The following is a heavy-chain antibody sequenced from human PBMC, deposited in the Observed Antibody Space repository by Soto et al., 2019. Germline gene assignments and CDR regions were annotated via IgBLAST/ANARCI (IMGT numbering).Heavy chain of an antibody. CDR3: AKVNAYGDYYTNGYLTAYYFDY. J-gene: IGHJ4*02. Sequence: EVQLLESGGGLVQPGGSLRLSCAASGFTFSNYAMSCVRQAPGKGLEWVSSISGSGGTTYYADSVKGRFTISRANSKNTLYLQMNSLRAEDTAVYYCAKVNAYGDYYTNGYLTAYYFDYWGQGTLVTVSS. V-gene: IGHV3-23*01. CDR2: ISGSGGTT. D-gene: IGHD2-8*01. CDR1: GFTFSNYA.